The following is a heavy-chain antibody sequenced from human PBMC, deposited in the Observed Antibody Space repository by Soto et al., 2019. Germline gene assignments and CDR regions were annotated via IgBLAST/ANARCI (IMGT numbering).Heavy chain of an antibody. CDR2: INPNSGGT. V-gene: IGHV1-2*04. J-gene: IGHJ6*02. Sequence: GQGLEWMGWINPNSGGTNYAQKFQGWVTMTRDTSISTAYMELSRLRSDDTAVYYCARDPYYYDSSGSLGSYGMDVWGQGTTVTVFS. CDR3: ARDPYYYDSSGSLGSYGMDV. D-gene: IGHD3-22*01.